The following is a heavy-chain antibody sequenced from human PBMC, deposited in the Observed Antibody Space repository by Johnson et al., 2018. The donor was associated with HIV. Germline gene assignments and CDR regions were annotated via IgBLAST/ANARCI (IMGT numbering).Heavy chain of an antibody. Sequence: VPSVESGGGLVQPGRSLRLSSAASGLTFDDYAMHWVRQAPGMGLESVSGISWNSGSIGYAHSVTGRFTISRDNAKNSLYLQMDSLRTEDTALYYCAKHRGSSPWDAFDIWGQGTMVTVSS. J-gene: IGHJ3*02. CDR3: AKHRGSSPWDAFDI. V-gene: IGHV3-9*01. CDR2: ISWNSGSI. D-gene: IGHD6-13*01. CDR1: GLTFDDYA.